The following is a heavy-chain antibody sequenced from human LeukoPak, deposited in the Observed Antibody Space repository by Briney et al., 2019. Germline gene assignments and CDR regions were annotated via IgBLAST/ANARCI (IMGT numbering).Heavy chain of an antibody. Sequence: GGTLRLSCAASGFTFSTYEMTWVRQAPGKGLEWVSYISSSGSTIYYADSVKGRFTISRDNAKNSLYLQMNSLRAEDTAVYYCARDHRDWNYGYGNYYGMDVWGQGTTVTVSS. V-gene: IGHV3-48*03. CDR2: ISSSGSTI. J-gene: IGHJ6*02. D-gene: IGHD1-7*01. CDR3: ARDHRDWNYGYGNYYGMDV. CDR1: GFTFSTYE.